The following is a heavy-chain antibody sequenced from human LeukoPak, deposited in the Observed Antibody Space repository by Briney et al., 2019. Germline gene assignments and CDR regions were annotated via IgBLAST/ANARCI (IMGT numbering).Heavy chain of an antibody. Sequence: SETLSLTCTVSGGSISSNNYYWGWIRQPPGKGLEWIGSIFYSGNTYYNPSLKSRVTISVDTSKNHFSLKLSSVTSADTAVYYCARRSSGGGLFDYWGQGTLVTVSS. CDR3: ARRSSGGGLFDY. V-gene: IGHV4-39*02. CDR1: GGSISSNNYY. D-gene: IGHD6-19*01. J-gene: IGHJ4*02. CDR2: IFYSGNT.